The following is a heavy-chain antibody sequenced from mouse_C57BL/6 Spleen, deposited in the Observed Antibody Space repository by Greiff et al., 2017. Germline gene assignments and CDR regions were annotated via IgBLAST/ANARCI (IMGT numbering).Heavy chain of an antibody. Sequence: GPLPQPWAELVKTGASVKLCCKASCFTFTSFLMYLGKQRPGQGLEWSGNINPSNGGTKYNEKFKSKATLTVDKSSSTAYMQLSSLTSEDSAVYYCARGGYSNYEDYWGQGTTLTVSS. J-gene: IGHJ2*01. CDR1: CFTFTSFL. CDR2: INPSNGGT. D-gene: IGHD2-5*01. CDR3: ARGGYSNYEDY. V-gene: IGHV1-53*01.